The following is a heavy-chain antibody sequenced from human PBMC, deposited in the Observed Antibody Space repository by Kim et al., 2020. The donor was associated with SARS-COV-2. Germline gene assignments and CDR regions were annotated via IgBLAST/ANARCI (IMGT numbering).Heavy chain of an antibody. V-gene: IGHV4-38-2*02. CDR1: GYSISSSYY. CDR2: IYHSGSS. CDR3: ARDAYRWLQLGGWFDP. Sequence: SETLSLTCTVSGYSISSSYYWGWIRQPPGKGLEWIGSIYHSGSSYYNPSLKSRVTISVDTSKNQFSLKLSSVTAADTAVYYCARDAYRWLQLGGWFDPWGQGTLVTVSS. J-gene: IGHJ5*02. D-gene: IGHD5-12*01.